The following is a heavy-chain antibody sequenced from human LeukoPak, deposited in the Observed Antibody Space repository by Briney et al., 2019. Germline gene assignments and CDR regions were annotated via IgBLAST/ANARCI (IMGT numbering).Heavy chain of an antibody. D-gene: IGHD3-3*01. J-gene: IGHJ4*02. CDR3: VKESGAVFGPDYFDS. CDR1: GYTFTSYD. CDR2: MNPNSGNT. V-gene: IGHV1-8*01. Sequence: ASVKVSCKASGYTFTSYDINWVRQATGQGLEWMGWMNPNSGNTGYAQRFQGRVAMTRDNSISTAYMELSSLTSEDTAVYYCVKESGAVFGPDYFDSWGQGTLVTVSS.